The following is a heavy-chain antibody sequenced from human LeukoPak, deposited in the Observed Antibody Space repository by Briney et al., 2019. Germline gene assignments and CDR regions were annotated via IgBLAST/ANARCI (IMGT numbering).Heavy chain of an antibody. CDR3: ARAYCGGDCYPVTYYYYYMDV. Sequence: GASVKVSCKASGYTFTGYYMHWVRQAPGQGLEWMGWINPNSGGTNYAQKFQGRVTITADESTSTAYMELSSLRSEDTAVYYCARAYCGGDCYPVTYYYYYMDVWGKGTTVTVSS. CDR2: INPNSGGT. D-gene: IGHD2-21*01. V-gene: IGHV1-2*02. CDR1: GYTFTGYY. J-gene: IGHJ6*03.